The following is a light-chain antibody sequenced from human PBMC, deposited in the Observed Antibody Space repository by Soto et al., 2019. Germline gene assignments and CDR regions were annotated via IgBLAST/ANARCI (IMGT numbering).Light chain of an antibody. J-gene: IGKJ3*01. CDR1: QSVSSY. Sequence: EIVLTQSPATLSLSPGERATLSCRASQSVSSYLAWYQQKPGQAPRLLIYDASNRATGIPARFSGRGSGSDFTLTIGSLEPEDFAVYYCQQRSNWPQLTCGPGTKVDIK. V-gene: IGKV3-11*01. CDR2: DAS. CDR3: QQRSNWPQLT.